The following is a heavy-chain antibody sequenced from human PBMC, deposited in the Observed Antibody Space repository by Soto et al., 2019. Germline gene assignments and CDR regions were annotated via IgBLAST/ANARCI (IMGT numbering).Heavy chain of an antibody. CDR2: ISYDGSNK. D-gene: IGHD1-26*01. Sequence: GGSLRLSCAASGFTFSSYGMHWVRQAPGKGLEWVAVISYDGSNKYYADSVKGRFTISRDNSKNTLYLQMNSLRAEDTAVYYCAKDIGSGSYDYYYYGMDVWGQGT. J-gene: IGHJ6*02. CDR3: AKDIGSGSYDYYYYGMDV. V-gene: IGHV3-30*18. CDR1: GFTFSSYG.